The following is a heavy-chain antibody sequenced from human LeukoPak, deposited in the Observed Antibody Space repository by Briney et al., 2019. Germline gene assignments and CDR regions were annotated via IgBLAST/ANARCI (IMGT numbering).Heavy chain of an antibody. CDR1: GFTFSNYG. CDR3: ARAVTTGTNWFDP. J-gene: IGHJ5*02. V-gene: IGHV3-21*05. Sequence: GGSLRLSCAASGFTFSNYGLNWVRQSPGKGLEWISYISGGGSDIYYADSVKGRFTISRDNAQKSLYLQMNSLRAEDTAVYYRARAVTTGTNWFDPWGQGTLVTVSS. CDR2: ISGGGSDI. D-gene: IGHD4-11*01.